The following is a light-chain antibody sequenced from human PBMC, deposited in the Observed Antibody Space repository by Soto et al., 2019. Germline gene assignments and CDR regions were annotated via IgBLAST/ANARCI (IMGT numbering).Light chain of an antibody. Sequence: QSVLTQPPSVSEAPRQRVTISCSGSSSNIGNNDVNWYQQFQGKPPRLLIYGKYMRPSRVSDRFSGSRSGTSASLAISGLQFEDEADYYCSTWDDNVNGLVFGGGTKLTVL. CDR3: STWDDNVNGLV. J-gene: IGLJ2*01. CDR1: SSNIGNND. V-gene: IGLV1-36*01. CDR2: GKY.